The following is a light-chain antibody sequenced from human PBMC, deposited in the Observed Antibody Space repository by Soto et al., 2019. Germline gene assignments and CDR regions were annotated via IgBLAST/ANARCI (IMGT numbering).Light chain of an antibody. CDR2: EGS. Sequence: QSALTQPASVSGSPGQSITISCTGTSSDVGSYNFVSWYQQHPGKAPKLMIYEGSKRPSGVSNRFSGSKSGNTASLTISGLQAEDEAGYYCCSYAGDSAWVFGGGTKLTVL. CDR1: SSDVGSYNF. J-gene: IGLJ3*02. CDR3: CSYAGDSAWV. V-gene: IGLV2-23*01.